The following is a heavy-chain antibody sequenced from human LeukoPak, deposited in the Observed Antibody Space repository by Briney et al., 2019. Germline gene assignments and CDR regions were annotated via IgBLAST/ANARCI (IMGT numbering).Heavy chain of an antibody. D-gene: IGHD2-2*01. CDR1: GYAFTRYD. CDR3: ARVPAAYMRYYYYYMDV. J-gene: IGHJ6*03. V-gene: IGHV1-8*03. Sequence: ASVKVSCKTSGYAFTRYDITWVRQVAGQRPEWMGWMNTESSDTKYSQKFLGRLTITRDTSTTTAYMELSRLRSEDTAVYYCARVPAAYMRYYYYYMDVWGRGTTVTVSS. CDR2: MNTESSDT.